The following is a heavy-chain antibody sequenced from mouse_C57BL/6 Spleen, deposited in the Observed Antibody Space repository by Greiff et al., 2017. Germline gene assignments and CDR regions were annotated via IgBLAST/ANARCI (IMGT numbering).Heavy chain of an antibody. CDR3: ALDGYFYYFDY. V-gene: IGHV1-64*01. CDR2: INPNSGST. CDR1: GYTFTSYW. J-gene: IGHJ2*01. Sequence: QVQLQQPGAELVKPGASVKLSCKASGYTFTSYWMHWVKQRPGQGLEWIGMINPNSGSTNYNEKFKIKATLPVDKSSSTAYMQLSSLTSEDSAVYYCALDGYFYYFDYWGQGTTLTVSS. D-gene: IGHD2-3*01.